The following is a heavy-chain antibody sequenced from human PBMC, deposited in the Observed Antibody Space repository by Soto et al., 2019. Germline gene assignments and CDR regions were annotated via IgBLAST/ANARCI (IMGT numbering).Heavy chain of an antibody. Sequence: PSETLSLTCAVSGGSISSGGYSWSWIRQPPGKGLEWIGYIYYSGSTYYNPSLKSRVTISVDTSKNQFSLKLSSVTAADTAVYYCARGPRGYSYGYGWWGDWFEPWGQGTLVTVSS. CDR2: IYYSGST. CDR1: GGSISSGGYS. D-gene: IGHD5-18*01. CDR3: ARGPRGYSYGYGWWGDWFEP. J-gene: IGHJ5*02. V-gene: IGHV4-30-2*01.